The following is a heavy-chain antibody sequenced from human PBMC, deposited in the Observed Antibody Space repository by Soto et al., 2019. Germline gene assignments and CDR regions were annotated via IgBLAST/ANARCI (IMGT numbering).Heavy chain of an antibody. CDR2: ISWNSGSI. CDR1: GFTFDDYA. J-gene: IGHJ3*02. D-gene: IGHD3-10*01. CDR3: AKGRSGSPPDAFDI. Sequence: EVQLVESGGGLVQPGRSLRLSCAASGFTFDDYAMHWVRQAPGKGLEWVSGISWNSGSIGYADSVKGRFTISRDNAKNSLYLQMNSLRAEDTALYYCAKGRSGSPPDAFDIWGQGTMVIVSS. V-gene: IGHV3-9*01.